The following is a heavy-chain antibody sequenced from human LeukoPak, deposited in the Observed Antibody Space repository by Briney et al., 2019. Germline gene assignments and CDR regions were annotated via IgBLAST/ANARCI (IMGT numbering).Heavy chain of an antibody. CDR2: IYHSGST. V-gene: IGHV4-38-2*02. CDR1: GYSISSGYY. CDR3: ARRYSYEVYFDY. D-gene: IGHD5-18*01. J-gene: IGHJ4*02. Sequence: SETLSLTCTVSGYSISSGYYWGWIRQPPGKGLEWIGSIYHSGSTYYNPSLKSRVTISVDTSKNQFSLKLSSVTAADTAVYYCARRYSYEVYFDYWGQGTLVSVYS.